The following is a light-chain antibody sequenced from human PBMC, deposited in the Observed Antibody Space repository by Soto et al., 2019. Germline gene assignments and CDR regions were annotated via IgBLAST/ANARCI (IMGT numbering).Light chain of an antibody. V-gene: IGKV1-5*03. Sequence: DIQMTQSPSTLSGSVGDRVTITCRASQTISSWLAWYQQKPGKAPKLLIYKASTLKSGVPSRFRGSGSATEFTLTISSLQPDDFATYYCQHYNSYSEALGQGTKVDIK. CDR3: QHYNSYSEA. J-gene: IGKJ1*01. CDR2: KAS. CDR1: QTISSW.